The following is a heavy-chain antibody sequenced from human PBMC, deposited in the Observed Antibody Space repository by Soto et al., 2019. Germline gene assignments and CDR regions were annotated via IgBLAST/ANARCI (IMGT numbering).Heavy chain of an antibody. J-gene: IGHJ3*02. CDR2: ISYDGSNK. D-gene: IGHD2-2*02. CDR3: AKGHCSSTSCYTMMDAFDI. V-gene: IGHV3-30*18. CDR1: GFTFSSYG. Sequence: GGSLRLSCAASGFTFSSYGMHRVRQAPGKGLEWVAVISYDGSNKYYADSVKGRFTISRDNSKNTLYLQMNSLRAEDTAVYYCAKGHCSSTSCYTMMDAFDIWGQGTMVTVSS.